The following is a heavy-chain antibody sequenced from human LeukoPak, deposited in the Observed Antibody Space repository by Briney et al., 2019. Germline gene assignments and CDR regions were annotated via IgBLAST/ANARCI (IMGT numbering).Heavy chain of an antibody. Sequence: SETLSLTCAVYSGSFSGYYWNWIRQPPGKGLEWIGEINHSGSTNYNPSLKSRVTISVDTSKNQFSLKLSSVTAADTAVYYCARRGRLYDSSGYYYISYYYYYYMDVWGKGTTVTISS. J-gene: IGHJ6*03. D-gene: IGHD3-22*01. CDR2: INHSGST. CDR3: ARRGRLYDSSGYYYISYYYYYYMDV. V-gene: IGHV4-34*01. CDR1: SGSFSGYY.